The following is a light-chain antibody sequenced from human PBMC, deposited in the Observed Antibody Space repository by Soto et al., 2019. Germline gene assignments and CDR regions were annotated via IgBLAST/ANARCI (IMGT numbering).Light chain of an antibody. CDR2: GAS. CDR3: QQYGSSPYT. Sequence: EIVLTQSPGTLSLSPGERATLSCRASQSVSSNYLAWYQQKPGQAPRLLIYGASSRATGFPDMFSGSASGTDFTLTISRLEPEDIAVYYCQQYGSSPYTFGQVTKLEIK. CDR1: QSVSSNY. J-gene: IGKJ2*01. V-gene: IGKV3-20*01.